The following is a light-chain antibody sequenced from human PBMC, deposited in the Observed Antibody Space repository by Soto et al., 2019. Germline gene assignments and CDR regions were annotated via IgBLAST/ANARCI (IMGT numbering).Light chain of an antibody. J-gene: IGKJ3*01. Sequence: EIVMTQSPATLSLSPGERATLSCRASQSVSSNLAWYQQKPGQAPRRLIYGASTRATGIPARFIGSGSGKEFTLTISSLQSEDFAVYYCQKYNNWPFTFGHGTKVDIK. CDR3: QKYNNWPFT. V-gene: IGKV3-15*01. CDR2: GAS. CDR1: QSVSSN.